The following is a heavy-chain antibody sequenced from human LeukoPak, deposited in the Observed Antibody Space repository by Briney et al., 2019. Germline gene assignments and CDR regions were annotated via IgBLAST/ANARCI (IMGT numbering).Heavy chain of an antibody. Sequence: GGSLRLSCAASGFTSDDYAMHWVRQAPGKGLEWVSGISWNSGSIGYADSVKGRFTISRDNAKNSLYLQMNSLRAEDTALYYCAKDAHLDYGGYVNFYYYYGMDVWGQGTTVTVSS. D-gene: IGHD4-17*01. J-gene: IGHJ6*02. CDR3: AKDAHLDYGGYVNFYYYYGMDV. CDR1: GFTSDDYA. CDR2: ISWNSGSI. V-gene: IGHV3-9*02.